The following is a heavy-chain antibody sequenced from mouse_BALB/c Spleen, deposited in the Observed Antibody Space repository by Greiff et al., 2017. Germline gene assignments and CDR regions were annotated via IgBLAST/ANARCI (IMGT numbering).Heavy chain of an antibody. Sequence: EVKLVESGPSLVKPSQTLSLTCSVTGDSITSGYWNWIRKFPGNKLEYMGYISYSGSTYYNPSLKSRISITRDTSKNQYYLQLNSVTTEDTATYYCARADGYDVDFDDWGQGTTLTVSS. CDR2: ISYSGST. CDR1: GDSITSGY. J-gene: IGHJ2*01. CDR3: ARADGYDVDFDD. V-gene: IGHV3-8*02. D-gene: IGHD2-2*01.